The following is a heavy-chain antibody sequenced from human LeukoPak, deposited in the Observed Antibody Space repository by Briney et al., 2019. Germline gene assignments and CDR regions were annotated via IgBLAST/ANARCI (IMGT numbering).Heavy chain of an antibody. CDR2: IIPIFGTA. J-gene: IGHJ4*02. Sequence: SVKVSCKASGGTFSSYAISWVRQAPGQGLEWMGGIIPIFGTANYAQKFQGRVTITTDESTSTAYMELSSLRSEDTAVYYCARVNGGSYSLDYWGQGTLVTVSS. CDR1: GGTFSSYA. D-gene: IGHD1-26*01. CDR3: ARVNGGSYSLDY. V-gene: IGHV1-69*05.